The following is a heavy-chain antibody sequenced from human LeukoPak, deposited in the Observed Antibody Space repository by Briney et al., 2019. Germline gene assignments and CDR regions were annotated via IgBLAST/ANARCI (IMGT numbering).Heavy chain of an antibody. CDR1: GFTFSSYA. CDR2: ISGSGTNT. V-gene: IGHV3-23*01. Sequence: PGGSLRLSCAASGFTFSSYAMSWVRQAPGKGLEWVSSISGSGTNTYYADSVKGRFTISRDNSRNLLFLQMSSLRVEDTAVYYCAKRRHYYGSGDYYLDPWGQGTLVTVSS. J-gene: IGHJ5*02. D-gene: IGHD3-10*01. CDR3: AKRRHYYGSGDYYLDP.